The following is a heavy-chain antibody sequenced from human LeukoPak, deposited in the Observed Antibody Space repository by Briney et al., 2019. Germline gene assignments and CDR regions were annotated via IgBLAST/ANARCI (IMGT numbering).Heavy chain of an antibody. D-gene: IGHD6-19*01. V-gene: IGHV3-23*01. CDR3: AKKIRGSGWFFDY. J-gene: IGHJ4*02. CDR2: ISGSGGST. Sequence: GGSLRLSCAASGFTFSSYAVSWVRQAPGKGLEWVSAISGSGGSTYYADSVKGRFTISRDNSKNTLYLQMNSLRAEDTVVYYCAKKIRGSGWFFDYWGQGTLVTVSS. CDR1: GFTFSSYA.